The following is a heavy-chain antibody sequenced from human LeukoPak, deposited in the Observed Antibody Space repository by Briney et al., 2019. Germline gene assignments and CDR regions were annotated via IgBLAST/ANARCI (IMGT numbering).Heavy chain of an antibody. CDR1: GFSFNTCW. D-gene: IGHD3-16*02. J-gene: IGHJ4*02. CDR3: VRGGLYHYSGTSGDY. Sequence: PGGSLRLSCAASGFSFNTCWMTWVRQAPGKGLEWVANVNQGGSETYYVDSVKGRFIISRDNAKNSMYLQMNSLRAEDTAVYYCVRGGLYHYSGTSGDYWGQGTLVTVSS. CDR2: VNQGGSET. V-gene: IGHV3-7*01.